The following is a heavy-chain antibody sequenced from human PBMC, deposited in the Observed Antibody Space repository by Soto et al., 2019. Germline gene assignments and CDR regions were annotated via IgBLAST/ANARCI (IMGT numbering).Heavy chain of an antibody. Sequence: QVQLVQSGAEVKKPGASVKVSCKASGYTFTSYGISWVRQAPGQGLEWMGWIRAYNGNTNYAQKLKGRVTMTTSTSTSTAYMELRSLRSDDTAVYYCARVENIAMVRGRSYYYYGMDVWGQWTTVPVSS. V-gene: IGHV1-18*04. CDR1: GYTFTSYG. CDR2: IRAYNGNT. J-gene: IGHJ6*02. CDR3: ARVENIAMVRGRSYYYYGMDV. D-gene: IGHD3-10*01.